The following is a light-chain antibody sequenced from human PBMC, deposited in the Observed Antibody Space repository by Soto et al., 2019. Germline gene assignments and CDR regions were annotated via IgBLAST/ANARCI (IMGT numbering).Light chain of an antibody. V-gene: IGKV1-27*01. CDR2: GAS. CDR1: QGISHY. Sequence: DIQMTQSPSSLSASVGDRVTITCRASQGISHYLAWYHQKPGKVPRLLIFGASTLRSGVTSRFSGSGSGTDFTLTISSLQPEDVATYYCQKYNIAPWTFGQGTKVEIK. CDR3: QKYNIAPWT. J-gene: IGKJ1*01.